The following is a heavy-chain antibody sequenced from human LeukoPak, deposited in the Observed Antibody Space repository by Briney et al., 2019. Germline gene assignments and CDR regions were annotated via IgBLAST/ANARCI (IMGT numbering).Heavy chain of an antibody. CDR2: ISSSSSTI. V-gene: IGHV3-48*04. Sequence: GGSLRLSCAASGFTFSSYGMHWVRQAPGKGLEWVSYISSSSSTIYYADSVKGRFTISRDNAKNSLYLQMNSLRAEDTAVYYCASQTGTTDYWGQGTLVTVSS. CDR1: GFTFSSYG. D-gene: IGHD1-7*01. J-gene: IGHJ4*02. CDR3: ASQTGTTDY.